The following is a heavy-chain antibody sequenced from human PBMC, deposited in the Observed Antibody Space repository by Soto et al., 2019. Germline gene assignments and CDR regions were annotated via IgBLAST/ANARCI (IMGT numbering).Heavy chain of an antibody. CDR1: GGTFSIYA. CDR2: IIPIFGTA. J-gene: IGHJ3*02. Sequence: SVKVSCKASGGTFSIYAISWVRQAPGQGLEWMGGIIPIFGTANYAQKFQGRVTITADESTSTAYMELSSLRSEDTAVYYCAMYYYDSSGYYLDDAFDIWGQGTMVTVSS. V-gene: IGHV1-69*13. D-gene: IGHD3-22*01. CDR3: AMYYYDSSGYYLDDAFDI.